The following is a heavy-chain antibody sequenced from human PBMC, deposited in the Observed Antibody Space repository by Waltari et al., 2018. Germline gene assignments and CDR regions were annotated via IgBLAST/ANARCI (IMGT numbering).Heavy chain of an antibody. CDR1: GFTFSSYA. CDR2: ISYDGSNK. Sequence: QVQLVESGGGVVQPGRSLRLSCAASGFTFSSYAMHWVRQAPGKGLEWVAVISYDGSNKYYADSVKGRFTISRDNSKNTLYLQMNSLRAEDTAVYYCAKLIPLADVWGKGTTVTVSS. CDR3: AKLIPLADV. J-gene: IGHJ6*04. V-gene: IGHV3-30-3*02.